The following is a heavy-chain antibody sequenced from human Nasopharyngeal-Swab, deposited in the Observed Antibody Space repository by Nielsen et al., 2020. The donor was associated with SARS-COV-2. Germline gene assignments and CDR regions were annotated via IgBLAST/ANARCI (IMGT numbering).Heavy chain of an antibody. J-gene: IGHJ5*02. CDR3: ASVGSSSWYQLWFDP. V-gene: IGHV4-34*01. CDR2: INHSGST. Sequence: WIRQPPGKGLEGIGEINHSGSTNYNPSLKSRVTISVDTSKNQFSLKLSSVTAADTAVYYCASVGSSSWYQLWFDPWGQGTLVTVSS. D-gene: IGHD6-13*01.